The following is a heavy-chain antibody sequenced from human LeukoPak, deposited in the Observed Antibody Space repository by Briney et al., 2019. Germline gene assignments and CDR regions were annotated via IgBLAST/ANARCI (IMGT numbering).Heavy chain of an antibody. J-gene: IGHJ5*02. CDR3: ARRGSGSYNWFDP. Sequence: GSLRLSCTGSGLTFGDYGMSWFRQPPGKGLEWIGEINHSGSTNYNPSLKSRVTISVDTSKNQFSLKLSSVTAADTAVYYCARRGSGSYNWFDPWGQGTLVTVSS. CDR1: GLTFGDYG. CDR2: INHSGST. V-gene: IGHV4-34*01. D-gene: IGHD5-12*01.